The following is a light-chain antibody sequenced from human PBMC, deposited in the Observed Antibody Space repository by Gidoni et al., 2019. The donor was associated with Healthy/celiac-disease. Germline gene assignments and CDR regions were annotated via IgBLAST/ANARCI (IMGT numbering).Light chain of an antibody. Sequence: SYGLTPPPLMSGSPGQTASITCSGDKLGDKYACWYQQKPGQSPVLVIYQDSKRPSGIPERFSGSNSGNTATLTISGTQAMDEADYYCQAWDSSTVVFGGGTKLTVL. CDR1: KLGDKY. V-gene: IGLV3-1*01. CDR3: QAWDSSTVV. J-gene: IGLJ2*01. CDR2: QDS.